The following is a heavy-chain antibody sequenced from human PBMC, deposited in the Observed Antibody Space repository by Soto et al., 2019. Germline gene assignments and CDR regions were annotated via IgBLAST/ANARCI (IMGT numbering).Heavy chain of an antibody. CDR1: GFTFSSYG. CDR2: ISYDGSNK. V-gene: IGHV3-30*18. J-gene: IGHJ4*02. CDR3: AKGHGIVYADYYFDY. Sequence: SGGSLRLSCAASGFTFSSYGMHWVRQAPGKGLEWVAVISYDGSNKYYADSVKGRFTISRDNSKNTLYLQMNSLRAEDTAVYYCAKGHGIVYADYYFDYWGQGTLVTVSS. D-gene: IGHD1-26*01.